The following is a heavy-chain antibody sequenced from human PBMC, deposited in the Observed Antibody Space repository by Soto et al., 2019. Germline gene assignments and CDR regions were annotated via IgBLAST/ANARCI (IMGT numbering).Heavy chain of an antibody. D-gene: IGHD2-21*01. CDR1: EGTFSSYA. Sequence: QVQLVQSGAEVKKPGSSVKVSCKASEGTFSSYAISWVRQAPGQGLEWMGGIIPNFSTANYAQKFQGRVTITADESTSTAYMELSSVRSNYNTVHYCQRYLAYCNRDCYDAFDTRCQGKMVTVSS. J-gene: IGHJ3*02. CDR2: IIPNFSTA. V-gene: IGHV1-69*12. CDR3: QRYLAYCNRDCYDAFDT.